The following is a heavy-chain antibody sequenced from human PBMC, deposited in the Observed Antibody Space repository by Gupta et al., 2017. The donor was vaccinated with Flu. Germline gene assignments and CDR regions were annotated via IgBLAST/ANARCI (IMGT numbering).Heavy chain of an antibody. Sequence: EVKLVESGGGLVQPGGSLRLSCAASGFTFSRSWMSWARQAPGKGLQWVASIQEDGREKHYVDSVRGRFTISRDNAKNSLFLQMNSLRADDTATFFCARAHYDFWSGYSLRDEIPYYSYYMDAWGKGTTVTVSS. V-gene: IGHV3-7*03. CDR2: IQEDGREK. J-gene: IGHJ6*03. CDR3: ARAHYDFWSGYSLRDEIPYYSYYMDA. D-gene: IGHD3-3*01. CDR1: GFTFSRSW.